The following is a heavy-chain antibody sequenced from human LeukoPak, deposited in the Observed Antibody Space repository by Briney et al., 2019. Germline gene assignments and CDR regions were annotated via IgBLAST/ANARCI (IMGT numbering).Heavy chain of an antibody. Sequence: SETLSLTCSVSGGSIGGYCWSWIRQPPGKGLEWLGYLCPGGTIKYKPSLTSRVTIAADTSKNQFSLKLSSVTAADTAVYFCARVGLRSQYYPFDYWGQGALVTVSS. J-gene: IGHJ4*02. CDR2: LCPGGTI. D-gene: IGHD3-10*01. CDR1: GGSIGGYC. CDR3: ARVGLRSQYYPFDY. V-gene: IGHV4-59*01.